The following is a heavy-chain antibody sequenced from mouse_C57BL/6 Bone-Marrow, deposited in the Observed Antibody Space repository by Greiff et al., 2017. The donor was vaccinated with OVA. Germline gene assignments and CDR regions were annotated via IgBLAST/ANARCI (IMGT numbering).Heavy chain of an antibody. J-gene: IGHJ2*01. CDR2: INPSSGYT. CDR3: ARAGGLDY. Sequence: QVQLKESGAELARPGASVKMSCKASGYTFTSYTMHWVKQRPGQGLEWIGYINPSSGYTKYNQKFKDKATLTADKSSSTAYMQLSSLTSEDSAVYYCARAGGLDYWGQGTTLTVSS. D-gene: IGHD3-3*01. V-gene: IGHV1-4*01. CDR1: GYTFTSYT.